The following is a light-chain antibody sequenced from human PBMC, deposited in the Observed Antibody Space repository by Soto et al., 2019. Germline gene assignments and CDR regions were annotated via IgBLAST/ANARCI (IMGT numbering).Light chain of an antibody. Sequence: DIKMTQSPSTLSASVGDRVTITCRASQSISSWLAWYQQKPGKAPKLLIYDASSLESGVPSRFSGSGSGTEFTLTISSLQPEDFAVYYCQQYGSSPPITFGQGTLLEIK. V-gene: IGKV1-5*01. CDR1: QSISSW. J-gene: IGKJ5*01. CDR3: QQYGSSPPIT. CDR2: DAS.